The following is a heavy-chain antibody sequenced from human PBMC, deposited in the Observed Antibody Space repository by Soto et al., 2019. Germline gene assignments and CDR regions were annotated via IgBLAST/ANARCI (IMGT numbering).Heavy chain of an antibody. D-gene: IGHD1-26*01. CDR3: ARDLKLSGSPDYYYSGMDV. Sequence: PGGSLRLSCAASGFTFSSYGMHWVRQAPGKGLEWVAVIWYDGSNKYYADSVKGRFTISRDNSKNTLYLQMNSLRAEDTAVYYCARDLKLSGSPDYYYSGMDVWGQGTTVTVSS. CDR2: IWYDGSNK. V-gene: IGHV3-33*01. CDR1: GFTFSSYG. J-gene: IGHJ6*02.